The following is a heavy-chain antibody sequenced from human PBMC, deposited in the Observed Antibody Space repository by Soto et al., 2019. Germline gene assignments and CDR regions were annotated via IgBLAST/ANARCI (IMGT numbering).Heavy chain of an antibody. J-gene: IGHJ3*01. CDR1: GFTFYNYA. D-gene: IGHD2-8*01. CDR2: ISGGGDGT. V-gene: IGHV3-23*01. CDR3: AKKGLGSLATYCTTGDCHYAFDV. Sequence: EVQLLESGGGLVRPGGSLRLSCAASGFTFYNYAMNWVRQAPGKGLEWVSTISGGGDGTYYADSVKGRFTICRDNSRNTVYLQMISLRAEDTAVYYCAKKGLGSLATYCTTGDCHYAFDVWGQGTLVTVSS.